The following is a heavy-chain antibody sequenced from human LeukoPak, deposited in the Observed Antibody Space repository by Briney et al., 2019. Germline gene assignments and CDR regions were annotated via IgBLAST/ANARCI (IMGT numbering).Heavy chain of an antibody. CDR3: AKGATTRSTVITYYFDN. V-gene: IGHV3-23*01. CDR1: GFTFSTYA. D-gene: IGHD4-17*01. Sequence: GGSLRLSCATSGFTFSTYAMSWVRQAPGKGLEWVSGISGSGVTTYYTDSVKGRFTISRDNAKNTLYLQIDTMRAEDTAVYYCAKGATTRSTVITYYFDNWGQGTLVTVSS. J-gene: IGHJ4*02. CDR2: ISGSGVTT.